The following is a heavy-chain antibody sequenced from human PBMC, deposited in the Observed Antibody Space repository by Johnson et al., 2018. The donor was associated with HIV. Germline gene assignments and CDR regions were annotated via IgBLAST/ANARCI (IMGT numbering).Heavy chain of an antibody. CDR2: ISYDGSNE. Sequence: QVQLVESGGGLVQPGRSLRLSCTASGFSFGDYAMHWVRQAPGKGLEWVAVISYDGSNEYYADSVKGRFTISRYNSKNTLFLQMNTLRAEDTAVYYCAREGAWEVRPGAFDIWGQGTMVTVSS. V-gene: IGHV3-30-3*01. J-gene: IGHJ3*02. CDR1: GFSFGDYA. CDR3: AREGAWEVRPGAFDI. D-gene: IGHD1-26*01.